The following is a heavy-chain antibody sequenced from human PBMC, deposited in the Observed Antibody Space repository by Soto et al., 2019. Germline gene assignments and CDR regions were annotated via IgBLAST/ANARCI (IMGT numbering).Heavy chain of an antibody. CDR2: IYYSGST. D-gene: IGHD4-17*01. CDR3: ARRRLGYGDYGNYFDY. CDR1: GGSISSSSYY. J-gene: IGHJ4*02. V-gene: IGHV4-39*01. Sequence: QLQLQESGPGLVKPSETLSLTCTVSGGSISSSSYYWGWIRQPPGKGLEWIGSIYYSGSTYYNPSLKSRVTISVDTSTNQFSLKLSSVTAADTAVYYCARRRLGYGDYGNYFDYWGQGTLVTVSS.